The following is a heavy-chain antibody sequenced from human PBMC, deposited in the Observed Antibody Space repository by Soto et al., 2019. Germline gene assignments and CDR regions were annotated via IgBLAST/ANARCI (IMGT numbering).Heavy chain of an antibody. J-gene: IGHJ4*02. D-gene: IGHD4-17*01. V-gene: IGHV3-30-3*01. CDR2: IAYDGSNK. CDR3: ARSRFPGYGGHPHDS. CDR1: GFSFSSYA. Sequence: PGGSLRLSCAASGFSFSSYAMNWVRQAPGKGLEWVAVIAYDGSNKYYADSVKGRFTISRENSQNTLFLQMNRLRAEDTAVYYCARSRFPGYGGHPHDSWGQGTLVTVSS.